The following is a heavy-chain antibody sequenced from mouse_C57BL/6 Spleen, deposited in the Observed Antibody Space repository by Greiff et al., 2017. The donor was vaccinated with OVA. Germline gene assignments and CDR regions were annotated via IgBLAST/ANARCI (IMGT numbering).Heavy chain of an antibody. Sequence: QVQLQQSGPELVKPGASVKISCKASGYAFSSSWMNWVKQRPGKGLEWIGRIYPGDGDTNYNGKFKGKATLTADKSSSTAYMQLSSLTSEDSAVYFCARSWLQGWYFDVWGTGTTVTVSS. CDR1: GYAFSSSW. J-gene: IGHJ1*03. CDR2: IYPGDGDT. D-gene: IGHD2-2*01. CDR3: ARSWLQGWYFDV. V-gene: IGHV1-82*01.